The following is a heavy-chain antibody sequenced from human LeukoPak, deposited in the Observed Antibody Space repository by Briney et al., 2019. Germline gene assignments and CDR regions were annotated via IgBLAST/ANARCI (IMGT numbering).Heavy chain of an antibody. CDR1: GFTFDDYA. D-gene: IGHD3-22*01. V-gene: IGHV3-9*01. Sequence: GGSLRLSCAASGFTFDDYAMHWVRQAPGKGLEWVSGISWNSGSIGYAESVKGRFTISRDNAKNSLYLQMNSLRAEDTALYYCAKAPYPNYYDSSGYYYPNWFDPWGQGTLVTVSS. J-gene: IGHJ5*02. CDR3: AKAPYPNYYDSSGYYYPNWFDP. CDR2: ISWNSGSI.